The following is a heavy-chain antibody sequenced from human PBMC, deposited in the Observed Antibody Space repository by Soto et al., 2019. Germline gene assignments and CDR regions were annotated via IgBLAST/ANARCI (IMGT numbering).Heavy chain of an antibody. CDR3: AKDMSQWLVLGTPTIDY. J-gene: IGHJ4*02. Sequence: EVQLVESGGGLVQPGRSLRLSCAASGFTFDDYAMHWVRQAPGKGLEWVSGISWNSGSIGYADSVKGRFTISRDNAKNSLYLQMNSLRAEDTALYYCAKDMSQWLVLGTPTIDYWGQGTLVTVSS. CDR2: ISWNSGSI. V-gene: IGHV3-9*01. D-gene: IGHD6-19*01. CDR1: GFTFDDYA.